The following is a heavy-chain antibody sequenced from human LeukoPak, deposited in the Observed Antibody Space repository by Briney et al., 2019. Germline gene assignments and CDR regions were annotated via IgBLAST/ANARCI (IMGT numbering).Heavy chain of an antibody. J-gene: IGHJ4*02. CDR3: ARTRRYYYDSSGYYDYDY. Sequence: ASVKVSCKASGYTFTGYYMYWVRQAPGQGLEWMGRINPNSGGTNYAQKFQGRVTMTRDTSISTAYMELSRLRSDDTAVYYCARTRRYYYDSSGYYDYDYWGQGTLVTVSS. CDR2: INPNSGGT. CDR1: GYTFTGYY. V-gene: IGHV1-2*06. D-gene: IGHD3-22*01.